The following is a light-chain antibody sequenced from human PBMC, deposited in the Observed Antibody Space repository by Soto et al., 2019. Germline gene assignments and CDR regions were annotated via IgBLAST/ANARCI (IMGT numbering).Light chain of an antibody. CDR1: QTVSRF. Sequence: ETVLTQSPATLSLSPGERATLSCRASQTVSRFLAWYQQKPGQAPRLLIYRVSNRATGVPARFSGSGSGTDFALSISSLEPEDSGVYYCQQRFTWPLTFGGGTKDEI. CDR2: RVS. J-gene: IGKJ4*01. CDR3: QQRFTWPLT. V-gene: IGKV3-11*01.